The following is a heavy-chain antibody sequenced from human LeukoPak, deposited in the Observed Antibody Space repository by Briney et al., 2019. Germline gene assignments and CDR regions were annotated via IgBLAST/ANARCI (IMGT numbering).Heavy chain of an antibody. CDR2: INSVGGTT. CDR3: ARSHMYGDYGENI. V-gene: IGHV3-48*03. J-gene: IGHJ3*02. CDR1: GFTFNSYG. Sequence: GGSLRLSCAASGFTFNSYGMNWFRQAPGKGLEWISYINSVGGTTFYADSVKGRFTITRDNANNTLYLQMNSLRAEDAAIYYCARSHMYGDYGENIWGHGTVVAVSS. D-gene: IGHD4-17*01.